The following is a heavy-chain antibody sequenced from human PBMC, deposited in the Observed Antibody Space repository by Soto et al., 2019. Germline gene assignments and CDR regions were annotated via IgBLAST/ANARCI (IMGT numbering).Heavy chain of an antibody. J-gene: IGHJ4*02. D-gene: IGHD2-15*01. Sequence: GASVKVSCKASGYTFTSFSVHWVRQAPGQGLEWMGLINPTGGTTNIAQNFQGTVTMTSDTSTSTVYMELSSLRFEDTAIYYCARGNTYTNRWYYFDFWGQGTLVTVSS. CDR3: ARGNTYTNRWYYFDF. CDR2: INPTGGTT. CDR1: GYTFTSFS. V-gene: IGHV1-46*01.